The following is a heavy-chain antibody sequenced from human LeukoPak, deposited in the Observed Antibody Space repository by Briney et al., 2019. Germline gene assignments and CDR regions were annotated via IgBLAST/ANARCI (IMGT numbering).Heavy chain of an antibody. Sequence: GGSLRLSCAASGFTFSSYAMHWVRQAPGKGLEWLAVISYDGSNKYYADSVKGRFTISRDNSKNTLYLQMNSLRAEDTAVYYCARDCNSYDSSGYSHYYYYGMDVWGQGTTVTVSS. D-gene: IGHD3-22*01. J-gene: IGHJ6*02. CDR2: ISYDGSNK. CDR3: ARDCNSYDSSGYSHYYYYGMDV. V-gene: IGHV3-30-3*01. CDR1: GFTFSSYA.